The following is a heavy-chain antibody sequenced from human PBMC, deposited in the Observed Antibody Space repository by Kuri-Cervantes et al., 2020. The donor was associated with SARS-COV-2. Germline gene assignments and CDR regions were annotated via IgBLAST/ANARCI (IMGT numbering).Heavy chain of an antibody. Sequence: LSLTCAASGFTFSSYAMSWVRQAPGKGLEWVSAISGSGGSTYYADSVKGRFTISGDNSKNTLYLQMNSLRAEDTAVYYCAKADIVVVPADGGGFDYWGQGTLVTVSS. V-gene: IGHV3-23*01. CDR1: GFTFSSYA. CDR2: ISGSGGST. J-gene: IGHJ4*02. D-gene: IGHD2-2*01. CDR3: AKADIVVVPADGGGFDY.